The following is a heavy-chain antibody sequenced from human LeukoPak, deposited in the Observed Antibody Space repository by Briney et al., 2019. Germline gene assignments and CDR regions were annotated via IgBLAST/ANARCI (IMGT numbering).Heavy chain of an antibody. D-gene: IGHD5-24*01. J-gene: IGHJ4*02. CDR1: GYTVTDYW. V-gene: IGHV5-51*01. Sequence: PGESLKISCKASGYTVTDYWIGWVRQLPGKGLEWMGIIYLDDSDTRYSPSFQGQVTISADKSISTAYLQWSSLKASDSATYYCASRGIRDGYNYADYWGQGTLLTVSS. CDR3: ASRGIRDGYNYADY. CDR2: IYLDDSDT.